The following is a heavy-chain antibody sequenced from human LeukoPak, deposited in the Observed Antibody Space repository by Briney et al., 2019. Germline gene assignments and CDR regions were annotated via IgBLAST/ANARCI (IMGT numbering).Heavy chain of an antibody. CDR3: ARADYGDYDFDY. Sequence: GGSLRLSCAASGFTFSSYGMHWVRQAPGKGLEWVAVIWYDGSNKYYADSVKGRFTISIDNSKNTLYLQMNSLRAEDTAVYYCARADYGDYDFDYWGQGTLVTVSS. D-gene: IGHD4-17*01. CDR2: IWYDGSNK. CDR1: GFTFSSYG. V-gene: IGHV3-33*01. J-gene: IGHJ4*02.